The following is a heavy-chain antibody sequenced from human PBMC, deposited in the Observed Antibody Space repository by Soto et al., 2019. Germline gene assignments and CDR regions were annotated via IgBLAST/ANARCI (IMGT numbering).Heavy chain of an antibody. V-gene: IGHV1-2*02. D-gene: IGHD3-10*01. Sequence: QVQLVQSGAEVKKPGASVKVSCKASGYTFTGYYLHWVRQAPGQGLEWMGWINLNSGDTNYAQKFQGRVTMTRDTSISTAYMELSRLRSDDTAVYYCATAVSFQDTDYGLDVWGQGTTVTVSS. CDR3: ATAVSFQDTDYGLDV. CDR1: GYTFTGYY. CDR2: INLNSGDT. J-gene: IGHJ6*02.